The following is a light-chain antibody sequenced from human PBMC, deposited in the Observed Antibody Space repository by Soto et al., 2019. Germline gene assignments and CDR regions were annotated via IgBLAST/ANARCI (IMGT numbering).Light chain of an antibody. CDR1: SSDFGGYRY. V-gene: IGLV2-14*01. Sequence: QSVLTQPASMSGSPGQSITVSCTGTSSDFGGYRYVSWFQQHPGKAPKLMISEVTNRPSGVSNRFSGSKSGNTASLTVSGLQDEDEADYFCISYTSSSTKVFGRGTKVTVL. J-gene: IGLJ2*01. CDR2: EVT. CDR3: ISYTSSSTKV.